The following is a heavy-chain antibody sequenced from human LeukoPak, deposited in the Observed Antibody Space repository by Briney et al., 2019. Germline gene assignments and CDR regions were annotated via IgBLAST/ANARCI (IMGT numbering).Heavy chain of an antibody. CDR2: ITWNGGST. J-gene: IGHJ6*03. CDR3: ARATSSAGYYYYYMDV. V-gene: IGHV3-20*04. D-gene: IGHD6-19*01. Sequence: GGSLRLSCAASGFTFDDYGMSWVRQAPGKGLEWVSGITWNGGSTGYADSVKGRFTISRDNAKNSLYLQMNSLRDEDTALYYCARATSSAGYYYYYMDVWGKGTTVTVSS. CDR1: GFTFDDYG.